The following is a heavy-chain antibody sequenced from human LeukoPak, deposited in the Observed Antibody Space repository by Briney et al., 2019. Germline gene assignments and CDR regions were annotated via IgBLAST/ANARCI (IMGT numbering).Heavy chain of an antibody. V-gene: IGHV1-69*01. J-gene: IGHJ5*02. Sequence: ASVTVSCKASGGTFSSYAISWLRQAPGQGLEWMGVIIPIFGTANYAQKFQGRVTITADESTSTAYMELSSLRSEDSAVYYCARGNYDFWIGYYTGSWFDRWGQETLVTVSS. CDR2: IIPIFGTA. CDR3: ARGNYDFWIGYYTGSWFDR. CDR1: GGTFSSYA. D-gene: IGHD3-3*01.